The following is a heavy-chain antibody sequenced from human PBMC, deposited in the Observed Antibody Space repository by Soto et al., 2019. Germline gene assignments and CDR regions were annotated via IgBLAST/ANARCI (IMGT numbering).Heavy chain of an antibody. CDR1: GFTFSSYA. CDR3: AREIAVVGPNVRGGYYYGMDV. Sequence: QVQLVESGGGVVQPGRSLRLSCAASGFTFSSYAMHWVRQAPGKGLEWVAVISYDGSNKYYADSVKGRFTISRDNSKNTLYLQMNSLRAEDTAVYYCAREIAVVGPNVRGGYYYGMDVWGQGTTVTVSS. CDR2: ISYDGSNK. D-gene: IGHD6-19*01. V-gene: IGHV3-30-3*01. J-gene: IGHJ6*02.